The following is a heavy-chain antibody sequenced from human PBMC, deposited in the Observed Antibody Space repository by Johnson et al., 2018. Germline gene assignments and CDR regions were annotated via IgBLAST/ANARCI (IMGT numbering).Heavy chain of an antibody. D-gene: IGHD1-26*01. J-gene: IGHJ5*02. CDR3: ARGGSGFWFDP. V-gene: IGHV5-51*01. CDR2: IYPGDSDP. Sequence: EVQLVESGAEVKKPGESLKISCEASGYSFTSYWIGWVRQMPGNGLEWMGIIYPGDSDPRYSPSFHGQVTISADKSITTAYLQWRSLKASDTAMYYCARGGSGFWFDPWGQGTLVTVSS. CDR1: GYSFTSYW.